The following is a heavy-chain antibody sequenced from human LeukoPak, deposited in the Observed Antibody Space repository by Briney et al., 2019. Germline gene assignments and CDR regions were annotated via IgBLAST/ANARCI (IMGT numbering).Heavy chain of an antibody. CDR2: ISSTTTYI. CDR1: GFTFSSYS. J-gene: IGHJ4*02. Sequence: GGSLRLSCAASGFTFSSYSMHWVRQTPGKGLEWVSSISSTTTYIFYADSVKGGFTISRDKAENSLYLQMHSLRAEDTAIYYCVRDLYARLRLGEPPGYWGQGTLVTVSS. D-gene: IGHD3-16*01. CDR3: VRDLYARLRLGEPPGY. V-gene: IGHV3-21*01.